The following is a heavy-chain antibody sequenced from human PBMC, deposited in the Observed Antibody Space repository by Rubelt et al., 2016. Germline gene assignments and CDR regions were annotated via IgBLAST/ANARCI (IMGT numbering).Heavy chain of an antibody. CDR3: ARDLTAVAGIFDY. CDR2: ISSSSSYI. V-gene: IGHV3-21*01. J-gene: IGHJ4*02. D-gene: IGHD6-19*01. Sequence: SISSSSSYIYYADSVKGRFTISRDNAKNSLYLQMNSLRAEDTAVYYCARDLTAVAGIFDYWGQGTLVTVSS.